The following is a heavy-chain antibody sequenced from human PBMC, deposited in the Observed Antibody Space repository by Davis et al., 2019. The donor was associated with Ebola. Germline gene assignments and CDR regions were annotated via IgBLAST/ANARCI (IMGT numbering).Heavy chain of an antibody. Sequence: GGSLRLSCAASGFNFGTDWMSWVRQVPGKGLEWVANMNPEGSEKHYVDSVKGRFTISRDNAKNSLYLQMNSLRAEDTAVYYCARAFSSGSITPFDYWGQGTLVTVSS. V-gene: IGHV3-7*03. D-gene: IGHD3-22*01. CDR2: MNPEGSEK. CDR1: GFNFGTDW. J-gene: IGHJ4*02. CDR3: ARAFSSGSITPFDY.